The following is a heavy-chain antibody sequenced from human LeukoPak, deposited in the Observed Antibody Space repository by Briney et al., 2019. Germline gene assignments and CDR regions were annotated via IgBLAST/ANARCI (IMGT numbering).Heavy chain of an antibody. V-gene: IGHV3-7*03. CDR3: ATGAGCGY. CDR2: IKQDGSER. Sequence: AGGSLRLSCAASGFTFSSYWMTWVCQAPGKGLEWVANIKQDGSERNYVDSVKGRFTISRDNAKNSLYLQMNTLRDEDTAVYYCATGAGCGYWGQGTLVTVSS. D-gene: IGHD6-19*01. J-gene: IGHJ4*02. CDR1: GFTFSSYW.